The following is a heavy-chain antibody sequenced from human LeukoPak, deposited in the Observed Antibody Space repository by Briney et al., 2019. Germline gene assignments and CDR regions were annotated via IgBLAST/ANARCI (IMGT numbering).Heavy chain of an antibody. Sequence: PSETLSLTCTVSGGSISRYYWSWTRRPAARGLEWIGRIYTSGSTNYNPSLKSRVNMSVDTSKSQFSLKLSSVTAADTAVYYCASGARYTLYAFDIWGQGTMVTVSS. CDR3: ASGARYTLYAFDI. D-gene: IGHD3-9*01. CDR1: GGSISRYY. V-gene: IGHV4-4*07. J-gene: IGHJ3*02. CDR2: IYTSGST.